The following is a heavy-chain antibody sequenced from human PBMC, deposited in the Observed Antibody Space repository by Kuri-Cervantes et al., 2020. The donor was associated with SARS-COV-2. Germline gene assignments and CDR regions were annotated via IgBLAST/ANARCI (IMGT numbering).Heavy chain of an antibody. D-gene: IGHD2-2*01. CDR1: LGHRRISSYR. V-gene: IGHV4-39*07. CDR2: IYYSGST. J-gene: IGHJ4*01. Sequence: TGSLGHRRISSYRWGWYRQPPGKGLEWIGSIYYSGSTYYNPSLKSRVTISVDRSKNQFSLKLSSVTAADTAVYYCASEKGDCSSTSRSDVSLDYWCLGPRVTVSS. CDR3: ASEKGDCSSTSRSDVSLDY.